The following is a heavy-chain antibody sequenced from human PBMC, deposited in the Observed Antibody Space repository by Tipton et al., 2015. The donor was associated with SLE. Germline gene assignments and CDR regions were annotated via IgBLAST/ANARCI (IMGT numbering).Heavy chain of an antibody. CDR3: ARTYYYDSSGDAFDI. D-gene: IGHD3-22*01. Sequence: SLRLSCATSGFDFGNFPMTWVRRAPGKGLEWVANIKQDGGEKYYVDSVKGRFTISRDNAKNSLYLQMNSLSAEDTAVYYCARTYYYDSSGDAFDIWGQGTMVTVSS. CDR1: GFDFGNFP. J-gene: IGHJ3*02. CDR2: IKQDGGEK. V-gene: IGHV3-7*03.